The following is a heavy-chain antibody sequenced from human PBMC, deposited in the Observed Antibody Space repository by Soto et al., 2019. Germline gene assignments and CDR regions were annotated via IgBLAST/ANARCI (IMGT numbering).Heavy chain of an antibody. CDR3: ARVPSLGGGHDAFDI. CDR1: GGTFSSYT. J-gene: IGHJ3*02. Sequence: SVKVSCKASGGTFSSYTISWVRQAPGQGLEWVGRIIPILGIANYAQKFQGRVTITAGKSTSTAYMELSSLRSEDTAVYYCARVPSLGGGHDAFDIWGQGTMVT. V-gene: IGHV1-69*02. CDR2: IIPILGIA. D-gene: IGHD3-10*01.